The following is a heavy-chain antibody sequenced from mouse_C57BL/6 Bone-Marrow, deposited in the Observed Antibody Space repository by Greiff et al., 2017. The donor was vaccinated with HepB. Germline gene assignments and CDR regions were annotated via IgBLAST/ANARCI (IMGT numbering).Heavy chain of an antibody. J-gene: IGHJ3*01. CDR2: ISSGGSYT. D-gene: IGHD4-1*01. Sequence: EVKLMESGGDLVKPGGPLKLSCAASGFTFSSYGMSWVRQTPDKRLEWVATISSGGSYTYYPDSVKGRFTISRDNAKNTLYLQMSSLKSEDTAMYYCARQVNWAVFAYWGQGTLVTVSA. CDR3: ARQVNWAVFAY. CDR1: GFTFSSYG. V-gene: IGHV5-6*01.